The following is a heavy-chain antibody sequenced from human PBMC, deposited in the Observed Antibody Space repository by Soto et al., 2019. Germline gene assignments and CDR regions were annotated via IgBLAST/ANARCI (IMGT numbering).Heavy chain of an antibody. Sequence: LRLSCSASGFTFSTYSMNWVRRAPGKGLEWVSSISGSGNYRYFADSVKGRFTISRDNAKNSVFLQMNSLRAEDTAMYYCARAFGDVGDYWGLGTLVTVSS. J-gene: IGHJ4*02. V-gene: IGHV3-21*01. CDR2: ISGSGNYR. CDR3: ARAFGDVGDY. CDR1: GFTFSTYS. D-gene: IGHD3-10*01.